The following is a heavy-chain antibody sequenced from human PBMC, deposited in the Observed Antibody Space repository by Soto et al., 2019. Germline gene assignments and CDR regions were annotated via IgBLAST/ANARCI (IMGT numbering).Heavy chain of an antibody. CDR3: AKALWEQMGGESYDS. Sequence: GSLRLSCAASGFTFSRYSMHWVRQAPGKGLEWVAMVSHDGGRKEYADSVKGRFTMSRDNSKSTVFLQMDSLRGEDTGVYYCAKALWEQMGGESYDSWGQGTQVTVSS. D-gene: IGHD1-26*01. CDR2: VSHDGGRK. V-gene: IGHV3-30*18. CDR1: GFTFSRYS. J-gene: IGHJ4*02.